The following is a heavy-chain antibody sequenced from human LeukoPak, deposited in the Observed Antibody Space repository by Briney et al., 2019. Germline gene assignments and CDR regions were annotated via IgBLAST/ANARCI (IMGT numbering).Heavy chain of an antibody. CDR1: GCTFTSYG. Sequence: GASVKVSCKASGCTFTSYGISWVRQAPGQGLEWMGWISAYNGNTNYAQKLQGRVTMTTDTSTSTAYMELRSLRSDDTAVYYCARDIGYCSSTSCYEAFDIWGQGTMVTVSS. V-gene: IGHV1-18*01. D-gene: IGHD2-2*01. J-gene: IGHJ3*02. CDR3: ARDIGYCSSTSCYEAFDI. CDR2: ISAYNGNT.